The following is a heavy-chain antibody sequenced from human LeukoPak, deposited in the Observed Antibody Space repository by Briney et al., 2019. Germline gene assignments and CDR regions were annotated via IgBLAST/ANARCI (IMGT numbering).Heavy chain of an antibody. CDR3: ARDPPLNYDFWSGYSAEDY. Sequence: GASVKVSCKASGYTFTSYYMHWVRQAPGQGLEWMGIINPSGGSTSYAQKFQGRVTMTRDMSTSTVYMELSSLRSEDTAVYYCARDPPLNYDFWSGYSAEDYWGQGTLVTVSS. CDR2: INPSGGST. J-gene: IGHJ4*02. CDR1: GYTFTSYY. V-gene: IGHV1-46*01. D-gene: IGHD3-3*01.